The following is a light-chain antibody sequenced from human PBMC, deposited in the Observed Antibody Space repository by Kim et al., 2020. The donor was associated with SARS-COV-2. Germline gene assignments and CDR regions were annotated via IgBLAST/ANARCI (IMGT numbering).Light chain of an antibody. V-gene: IGLV3-19*01. CDR1: SLRTYY. J-gene: IGLJ2*01. CDR3: NSRDNSGDHVI. Sequence: ALGQTVRSTCQGDSLRTYYASWYQQKPGQAPILVIYGKNNRPSGIPDRFSGSSSGNTASLTVTGAQAVDEADYYCNSRDNSGDHVIFGGGTKLIVL. CDR2: GKN.